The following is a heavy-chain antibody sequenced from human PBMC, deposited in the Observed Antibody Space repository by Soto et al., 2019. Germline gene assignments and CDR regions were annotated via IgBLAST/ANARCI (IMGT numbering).Heavy chain of an antibody. V-gene: IGHV3-23*01. Sequence: GGSLRLSCSASGFAFSTYGMTWVRQAPGKGLEWVSAITGSGDATYYADSVKGRSTISRDNSKNTLFLQMNSLRAEDTAVYYCAKVRPYYDTWGQGTLVTVSS. D-gene: IGHD3-22*01. CDR2: ITGSGDAT. CDR1: GFAFSTYG. CDR3: AKVRPYYDT. J-gene: IGHJ5*02.